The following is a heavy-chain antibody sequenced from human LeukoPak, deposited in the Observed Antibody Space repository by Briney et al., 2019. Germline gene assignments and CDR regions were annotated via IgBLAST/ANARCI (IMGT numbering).Heavy chain of an antibody. CDR1: GYTFTGYY. J-gene: IGHJ4*02. Sequence: ASVKVSCKTSGYTFTGYYMHWVRQAPGQGLEWMGWINPNSGGTNYAQKFQGRVTMTRDTSISTAYMELSRLRSDDTAVYYCARVPISLFYYDSSGTFDYWGQGTLVTVSS. CDR3: ARVPISLFYYDSSGTFDY. V-gene: IGHV1-2*02. CDR2: INPNSGGT. D-gene: IGHD3-22*01.